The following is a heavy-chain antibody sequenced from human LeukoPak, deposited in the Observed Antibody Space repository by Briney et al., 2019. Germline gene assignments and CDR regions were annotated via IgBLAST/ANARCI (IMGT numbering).Heavy chain of an antibody. Sequence: GESLKISCKGTGYTFTSYWIAWVRQMPGKGLEWMGIIYPGDSETVYRPSFQGQVTISADKSISTAYLQWSSLKASDTAMYYCAKGVIEGAFDYWGQGTLVTVSS. CDR3: AKGVIEGAFDY. J-gene: IGHJ4*02. CDR1: GYTFTSYW. D-gene: IGHD1-26*01. CDR2: IYPGDSET. V-gene: IGHV5-51*01.